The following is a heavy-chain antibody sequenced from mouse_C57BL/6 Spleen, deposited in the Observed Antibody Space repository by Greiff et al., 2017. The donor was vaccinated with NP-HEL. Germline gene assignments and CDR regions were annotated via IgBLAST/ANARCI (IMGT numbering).Heavy chain of an antibody. D-gene: IGHD2-3*01. J-gene: IGHJ1*03. V-gene: IGHV1-74*01. CDR1: GYTFTSYW. CDR2: IHPSDSDT. Sequence: QVQLQQSGAELVKPGASVKVSCKASGYTFTSYWMHWVKQRPGQGLEWIGRIHPSDSDTNYNQKFKGKATLTVDKSSSTAYMQLSSLTSEDPAVDSCALYDGYYWYFDVWGTGTTVTVSS. CDR3: ALYDGYYWYFDV.